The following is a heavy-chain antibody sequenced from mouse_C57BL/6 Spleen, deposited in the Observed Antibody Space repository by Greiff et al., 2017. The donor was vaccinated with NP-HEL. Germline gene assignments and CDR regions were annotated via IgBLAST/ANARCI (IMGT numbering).Heavy chain of an antibody. V-gene: IGHV1-82*01. CDR2: IYPGDGDT. J-gene: IGHJ1*03. CDR1: GYAFSSSW. CDR3: ATQYGYWYFDV. Sequence: QVQLQQSGPELVKPGASVKISCKASGYAFSSSWMNWVKQRPGKGLEWIGRIYPGDGDTNYNGKFKGKATLTADKSSSTAYMQLSSLTSEDSAVYFCATQYGYWYFDVWGTGTTVTVSS. D-gene: IGHD2-10*02.